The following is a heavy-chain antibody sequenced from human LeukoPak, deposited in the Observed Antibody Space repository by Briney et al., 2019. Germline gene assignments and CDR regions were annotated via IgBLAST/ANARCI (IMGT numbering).Heavy chain of an antibody. J-gene: IGHJ4*02. D-gene: IGHD3-22*01. V-gene: IGHV1-2*06. CDR2: INPNSGGT. CDR1: GYTFSSYD. CDR3: ARFSQNGYYYYY. Sequence: ASVKVSCKASGYTFSSYDINWVRQAPGQGLEWMGRINPNSGGTNYAQKFQGRVTITRDTSISTAYMELSRLRSDDTAVYYRARFSQNGYYYYYWGQGTLVTVSS.